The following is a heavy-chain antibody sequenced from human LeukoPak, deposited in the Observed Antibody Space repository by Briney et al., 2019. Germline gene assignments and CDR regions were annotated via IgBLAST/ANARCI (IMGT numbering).Heavy chain of an antibody. Sequence: GGSLRLSCVASGFNFNIYHMTWVRQAPGEGLEWVSIITFSADTTYYADSVKGRFTISRDNSKNTLYLQMNSLRAEDTAVYYCVKKSQSRGRGAFDIWGQGTMVTVSS. D-gene: IGHD3-10*01. V-gene: IGHV3-23*01. CDR3: VKKSQSRGRGAFDI. CDR2: ITFSADTT. J-gene: IGHJ3*02. CDR1: GFNFNIYH.